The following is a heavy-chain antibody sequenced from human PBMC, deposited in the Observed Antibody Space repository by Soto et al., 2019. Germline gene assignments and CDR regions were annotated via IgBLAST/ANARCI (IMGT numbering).Heavy chain of an antibody. CDR2: INPSGGYT. Sequence: SVKVSCKASGYTFSSYYMNWVRQAPGQGLEWLGIINPSGGYTTYAQRFLGRVTMTSDTSTSTVHMELGSLTSEDTAVYYCARGVGWEPLDYWGQGTLVTVSS. V-gene: IGHV1-46*01. J-gene: IGHJ4*02. CDR1: GYTFSSYY. D-gene: IGHD1-26*01. CDR3: ARGVGWEPLDY.